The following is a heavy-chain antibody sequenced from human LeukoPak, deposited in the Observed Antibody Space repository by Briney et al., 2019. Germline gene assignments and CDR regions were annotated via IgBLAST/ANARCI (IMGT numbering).Heavy chain of an antibody. D-gene: IGHD3-22*01. CDR2: IVPIFGTA. Sequence: SVKVSCKASGGTFSSYAISLVRQAPGQGLEWMGGIVPIFGTANYAQKFQGRVTITTDESTSTAYMELSSLRSEDTAVYYCASSDYDSSDYYYPYCFDYWGQGTLVTVSS. CDR1: GGTFSSYA. V-gene: IGHV1-69*05. J-gene: IGHJ4*02. CDR3: ASSDYDSSDYYYPYCFDY.